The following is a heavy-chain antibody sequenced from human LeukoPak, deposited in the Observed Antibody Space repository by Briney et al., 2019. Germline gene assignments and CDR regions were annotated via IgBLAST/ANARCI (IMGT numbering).Heavy chain of an antibody. Sequence: GSLRLSCSASGFTFSSYSMSWVRQAPGKGLEWVSAIRGSGGSTYYADSVKGRFTISRDNSKNTLYLQMNSLRAEDTAVYYCAKVFCCGGYSSVLYYFDYWGQGTLVTVSS. CDR3: AKVFCCGGYSSVLYYFDY. D-gene: IGHD6-19*01. V-gene: IGHV3-23*01. CDR1: GFTFSSYS. J-gene: IGHJ4*02. CDR2: IRGSGGST.